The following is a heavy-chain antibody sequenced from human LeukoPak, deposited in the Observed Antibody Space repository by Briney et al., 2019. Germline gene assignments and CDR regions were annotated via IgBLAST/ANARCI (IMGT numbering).Heavy chain of an antibody. J-gene: IGHJ4*02. V-gene: IGHV1-2*02. D-gene: IGHD3-10*01. CDR3: ARVDYSVVDSGNSNDY. Sequence: ASVKVSCKASGYTFTGYYTHWVRQAPGQGLEWMGWINPNSGGTNYAQKFQGRVTMTRDTSISTAYMELSRLRSDDTAVYYCARVDYSVVDSGNSNDYWGQGTLVTVSS. CDR1: GYTFTGYY. CDR2: INPNSGGT.